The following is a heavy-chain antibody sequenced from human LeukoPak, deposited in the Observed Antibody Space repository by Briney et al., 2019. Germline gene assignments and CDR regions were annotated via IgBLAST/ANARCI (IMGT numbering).Heavy chain of an antibody. J-gene: IGHJ3*02. V-gene: IGHV4-39*02. CDR2: IHSTGST. CDR3: AREPITSGGNDAFDI. CDR1: GGSISSSTYY. Sequence: PSETLSLTCTVSGGSISSSTYYWAWIRQPPGKGLEWIGSIHSTGSTYKNPSLKSRVTISIDTSKNQFSLKLNSVTAADTAVFYCAREPITSGGNDAFDIWGQGTMVTVSS. D-gene: IGHD3-16*01.